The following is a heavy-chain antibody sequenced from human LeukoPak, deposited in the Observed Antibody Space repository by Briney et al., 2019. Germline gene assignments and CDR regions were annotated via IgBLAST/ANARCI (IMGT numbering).Heavy chain of an antibody. V-gene: IGHV4-59*01. Sequence: KSSETLSLTCTVSGGSISPYYWSWIRQSPGKGLEWIGYFFYIGSTNYNPSLSSRVIISADTSKNLISLSLSSVTAADTAVYYCASRPRGYYYDSSGYPDYWGQGTLVTVSS. CDR3: ASRPRGYYYDSSGYPDY. CDR1: GGSISPYY. J-gene: IGHJ4*02. CDR2: FFYIGST. D-gene: IGHD3-22*01.